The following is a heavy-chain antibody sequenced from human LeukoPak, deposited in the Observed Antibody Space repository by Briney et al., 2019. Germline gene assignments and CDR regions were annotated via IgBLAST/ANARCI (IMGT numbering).Heavy chain of an antibody. Sequence: SETLSLTCTVSGGSISSSSYYWGWIRQPPGKGLEWIGSIYYSGSTYYNPSLKSRVTISVDTSKNQFSLKLSSVTAADTAVYYCARTGSTVTMLYPFDHWGQGTLVTVSS. V-gene: IGHV4-39*07. CDR2: IYYSGST. D-gene: IGHD4-17*01. CDR1: GGSISSSSYY. J-gene: IGHJ4*02. CDR3: ARTGSTVTMLYPFDH.